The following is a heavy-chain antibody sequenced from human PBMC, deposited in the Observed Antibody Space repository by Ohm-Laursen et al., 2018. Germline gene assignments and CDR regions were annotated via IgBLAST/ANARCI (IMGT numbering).Heavy chain of an antibody. CDR3: ARAGHYDFWSGYYLSYYYYGMDV. D-gene: IGHD3-3*01. CDR2: MNPNSGNT. J-gene: IGHJ6*02. CDR1: GYTFTSYD. Sequence: GASVKVSCKASGYTFTSYDINWVRQATGQGLEWMGWMNPNSGNTGYARKFQGRVTMTRNTSISTAYMELSSLRSEDTAVYYCARAGHYDFWSGYYLSYYYYGMDVWGQGTTVTVSS. V-gene: IGHV1-8*01.